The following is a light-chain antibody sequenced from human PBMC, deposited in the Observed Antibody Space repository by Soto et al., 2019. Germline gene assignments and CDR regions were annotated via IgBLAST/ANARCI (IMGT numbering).Light chain of an antibody. V-gene: IGLV2-23*02. J-gene: IGLJ1*01. Sequence: HSALTQPASVSGSPGQSITISCTGTSSNVGSYKLVSWYQHHPGKAPKLMIFEVNKRPSGVSNRFSGSKSGNTASLTISGLKVEDEADYYCCSSGGSPTYVFGTGTKLTVL. CDR3: CSSGGSPTYV. CDR1: SSNVGSYKL. CDR2: EVN.